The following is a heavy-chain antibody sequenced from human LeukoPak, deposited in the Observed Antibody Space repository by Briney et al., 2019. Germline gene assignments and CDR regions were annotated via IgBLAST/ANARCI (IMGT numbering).Heavy chain of an antibody. J-gene: IGHJ3*02. CDR2: IKPNSGGT. CDR3: AKNWGWDAFDI. CDR1: GYTFTGYY. V-gene: IGHV1-2*06. D-gene: IGHD3-16*01. Sequence: ASVKVSCKASGYTFTGYYMHWVRQAPGQGLEWMGRIKPNSGGTNYAQKFQGRVTMTRDTSISTAYMELSRLRSDDTAVYYCAKNWGWDAFDIWGQGTMVTVSS.